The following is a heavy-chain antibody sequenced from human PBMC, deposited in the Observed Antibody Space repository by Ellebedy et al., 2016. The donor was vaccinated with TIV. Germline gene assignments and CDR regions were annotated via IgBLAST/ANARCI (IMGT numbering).Heavy chain of an antibody. CDR3: GRDENFNADY. CDR2: ISTNRDTT. Sequence: ASVKVSXKASGYSFTTYGITWVRQAPGQGLEWLGWISTNRDTTVYAQNLHGRVTMTIDTSTATAYMELRSLRSEDTAVYYCGRDENFNADYWGQGTLVTVSS. CDR1: GYSFTTYG. J-gene: IGHJ4*02. V-gene: IGHV1-18*01.